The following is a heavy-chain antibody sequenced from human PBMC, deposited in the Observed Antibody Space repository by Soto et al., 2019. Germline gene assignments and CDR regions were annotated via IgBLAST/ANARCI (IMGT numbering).Heavy chain of an antibody. J-gene: IGHJ5*02. CDR2: ISRSSSYL. Sequence: EVQLVESGGGLVKSGGSLRLSCAASGFTFSSYSMSWVRQAPGKGLEWVSSISRSSSYLYHADSVRGRFTISRDNAKNSLYLQMNSLRAEDTAVYYCARDLPQGCSGGSCYSDPWGQGTLVTVSP. CDR3: ARDLPQGCSGGSCYSDP. D-gene: IGHD2-15*01. CDR1: GFTFSSYS. V-gene: IGHV3-21*01.